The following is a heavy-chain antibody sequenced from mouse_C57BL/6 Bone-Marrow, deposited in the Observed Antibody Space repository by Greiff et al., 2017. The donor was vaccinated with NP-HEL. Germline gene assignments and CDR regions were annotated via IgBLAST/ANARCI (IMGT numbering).Heavy chain of an antibody. V-gene: IGHV1-52*01. CDR1: GYTFTSYW. J-gene: IGHJ3*01. CDR3: ARYDLRDYGSTAWFAY. CDR2: IDPSDSET. Sequence: QVQLQQPGAELVRPGSSVKLSCKASGYTFTSYWTHWVKQRPIQGLEWIGNIDPSDSETHYNQKFKDKATLTVDKSSSTAYMQLSSLTSEDSAVYYCARYDLRDYGSTAWFAYWGQGTLVTVSA. D-gene: IGHD1-1*01.